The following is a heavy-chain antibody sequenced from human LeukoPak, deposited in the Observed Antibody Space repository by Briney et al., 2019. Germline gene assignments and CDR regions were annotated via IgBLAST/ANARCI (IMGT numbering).Heavy chain of an antibody. J-gene: IGHJ4*02. CDR3: AKAHIGFKGRIAVAAVLDY. CDR1: GFTFSSYA. D-gene: IGHD6-19*01. CDR2: ISGSGGST. V-gene: IGHV3-23*01. Sequence: GGSLRLSCAASGFTFSSYAMSWVRQAPGKGLEWVSAISGSGGSTYYADSVKGRFTISRDNSKNTLYLQMNSLRAEDTAVYYCAKAHIGFKGRIAVAAVLDYWGQGSLVTVSS.